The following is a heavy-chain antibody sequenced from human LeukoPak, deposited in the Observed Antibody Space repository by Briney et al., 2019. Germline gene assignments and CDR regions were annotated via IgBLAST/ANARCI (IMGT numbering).Heavy chain of an antibody. V-gene: IGHV3-11*04. Sequence: GGSLKLSCAASGFRFRGHYMSWIRQAPGKGLEWVSYISSTITTTYYADSVKGRFTISRDNAKNSLYLQMSTLRADDTAVYHCARGDCSATSCYYFDYWGQGALVTVSS. CDR1: GFRFRGHY. CDR3: ARGDCSATSCYYFDY. CDR2: ISSTITTT. J-gene: IGHJ4*02. D-gene: IGHD2-2*01.